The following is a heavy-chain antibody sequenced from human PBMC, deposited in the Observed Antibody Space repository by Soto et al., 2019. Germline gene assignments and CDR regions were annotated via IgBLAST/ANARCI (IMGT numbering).Heavy chain of an antibody. V-gene: IGHV1-2*02. D-gene: IGHD1-26*01. CDR1: GYTFTGYY. CDR2: INPNSGDT. J-gene: IGHJ6*02. CDR3: AKGGAIVAAGTRVYLYNAMDV. Sequence: ASVKVSCKASGYTFTGYYVHWVRQAPGQGLEWMGWINPNSGDTYLAQRFQGRVAMNRDTSIGTAYMELRGLTSDDTAEYYCAKGGAIVAAGTRVYLYNAMDVWGQGTTVTVSS.